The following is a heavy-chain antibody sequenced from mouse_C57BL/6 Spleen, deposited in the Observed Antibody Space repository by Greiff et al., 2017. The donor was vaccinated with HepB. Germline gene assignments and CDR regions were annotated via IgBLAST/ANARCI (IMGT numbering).Heavy chain of an antibody. D-gene: IGHD1-1*01. Sequence: QVQLKQPGAELVKPGASVKMSCKASGYTFTSYWITWVKQRPGQGLEWIGDSYPGSGSTNYNEKFKSKATLTVDKSSSTAYMQLSSLTSEDSAVYYCARPFGSSLYAMDYWGQGTSVTVSS. CDR3: ARPFGSSLYAMDY. CDR2: SYPGSGST. J-gene: IGHJ4*01. CDR1: GYTFTSYW. V-gene: IGHV1-55*01.